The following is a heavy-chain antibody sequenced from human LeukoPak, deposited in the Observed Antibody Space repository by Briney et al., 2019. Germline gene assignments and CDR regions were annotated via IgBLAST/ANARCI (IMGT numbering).Heavy chain of an antibody. Sequence: GGSLRLSCAASGFTVSSNYMSWVRQAPGKGLEWVSVIYSGGSTYYADSVKGRFTISRDNSKNTLSLQMNNLRAEDTAVYYCARDGYGNNYMDVWGKGTTVTVSS. CDR3: ARDGYGNNYMDV. J-gene: IGHJ6*03. CDR2: IYSGGST. CDR1: GFTVSSNY. D-gene: IGHD5-12*01. V-gene: IGHV3-53*01.